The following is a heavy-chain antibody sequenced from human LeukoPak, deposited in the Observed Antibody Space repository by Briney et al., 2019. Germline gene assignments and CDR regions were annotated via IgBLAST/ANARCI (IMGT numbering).Heavy chain of an antibody. V-gene: IGHV1-69*13. D-gene: IGHD6-13*01. CDR1: GGTFSSYA. CDR3: ARDSPYSSSWLNWFDP. Sequence: SVKVSCKASGGTFSSYAISWVRQAPGQGLEWMGGIIPIFGTANYAQKFQGRATITADESTSTAYMELSSLRSEDTAVYYCARDSPYSSSWLNWFDPWGQGTLVTVSS. CDR2: IIPIFGTA. J-gene: IGHJ5*02.